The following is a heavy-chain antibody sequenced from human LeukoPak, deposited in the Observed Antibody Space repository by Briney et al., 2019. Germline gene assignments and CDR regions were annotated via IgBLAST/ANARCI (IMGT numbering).Heavy chain of an antibody. Sequence: SGPTLVNPTQTLTLTCTFSGFSLRTSGVGVGWIRQPPGKALEWLALIDWHDDKRHSPSLRSRLTITKDTSKNQVVLRMTNMDPVDTATYFCAYYTNWGPFDYWGQGTPVTVSS. CDR1: GFSLRTSGVG. CDR3: AYYTNWGPFDY. D-gene: IGHD7-27*01. CDR2: IDWHDDK. J-gene: IGHJ4*02. V-gene: IGHV2-5*01.